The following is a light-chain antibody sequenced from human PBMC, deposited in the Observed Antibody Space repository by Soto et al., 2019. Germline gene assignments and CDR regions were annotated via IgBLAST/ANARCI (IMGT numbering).Light chain of an antibody. Sequence: DIQLTQSPSFLSASVGNRVTITCRASQGISSYLAWYQQKPGKAPKLLIYAASTLQSGVPSRFSGSESGTEFTLTISSLQPDDFATYYCQHFNSYPWTFGQGTKVDIK. CDR1: QGISSY. CDR3: QHFNSYPWT. J-gene: IGKJ1*01. V-gene: IGKV1-9*01. CDR2: AAS.